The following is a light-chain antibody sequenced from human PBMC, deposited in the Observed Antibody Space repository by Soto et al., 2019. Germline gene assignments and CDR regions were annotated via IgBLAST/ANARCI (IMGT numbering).Light chain of an antibody. CDR2: GSS. V-gene: IGKV3-20*01. CDR3: QQYDNSPIT. CDR1: QSIRSNS. J-gene: IGKJ5*01. Sequence: EIVLTQSPGTLSLSPGETATLSCRASQSIRSNSLAWDQQKPGQPPRLLIYGSSNRATDIPDRFSGSGSGTHFTLTITRLESEDFAVYDCQQYDNSPITFGQGTRLEIK.